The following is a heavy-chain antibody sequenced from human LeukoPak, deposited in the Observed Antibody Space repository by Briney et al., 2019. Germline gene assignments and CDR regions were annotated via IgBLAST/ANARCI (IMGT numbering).Heavy chain of an antibody. V-gene: IGHV3-7*01. CDR1: GFTFSSYW. D-gene: IGHD3-10*01. J-gene: IGHJ4*02. CDR2: IKQDGSEK. CDR3: ARDCVEIRGVIIMCYFDY. Sequence: GGSLRLSCAASGFTFSSYWMSWVRQAPGKGLEWVANIKQDGSEKYYVDSVKGRFTISRDNAKNSLYLQMNSLRAEDTAVYYCARDCVEIRGVIIMCYFDYWGQGTLVTVSS.